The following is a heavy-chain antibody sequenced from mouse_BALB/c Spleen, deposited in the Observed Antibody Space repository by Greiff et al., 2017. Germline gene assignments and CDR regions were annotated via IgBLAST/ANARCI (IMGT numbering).Heavy chain of an antibody. D-gene: IGHD2-4*01. Sequence: EVKLMESGGGLVPPGGSLRLSCATSGFTFTDYYMSWVRQPPGKALEWLGFIRNKANGYTTEYSASVKGRFTISRDNYQSILYLQMNTLRAEDSATYYCARDYDSYYAMDYWGQGTSVTVSA. CDR1: GFTFTDYY. CDR3: ARDYDSYYAMDY. J-gene: IGHJ4*01. V-gene: IGHV7-3*02. CDR2: IRNKANGYTT.